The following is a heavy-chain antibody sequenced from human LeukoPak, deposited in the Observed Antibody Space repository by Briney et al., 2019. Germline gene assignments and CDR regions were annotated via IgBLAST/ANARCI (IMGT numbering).Heavy chain of an antibody. CDR2: IYHSGST. J-gene: IGHJ4*02. CDR3: ARRGSYSADDY. V-gene: IGHV4-38-2*02. D-gene: IGHD1-26*01. Sequence: SETLSLTCTVSGYSISSGYYWGWIRQPPGKGLEWIGSIYHSGSTYYNPSLKSRVTISVDTSKNQFSLKLSSVTAADTAVYYCARRGSYSADDYWGQGTLATVSS. CDR1: GYSISSGYY.